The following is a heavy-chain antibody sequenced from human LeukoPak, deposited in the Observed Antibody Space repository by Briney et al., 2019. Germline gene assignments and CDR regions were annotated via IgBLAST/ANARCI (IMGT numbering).Heavy chain of an antibody. V-gene: IGHV3-23*01. CDR2: ISGSGGTK. CDR3: AQVMGVRGAPSDY. J-gene: IGHJ4*02. D-gene: IGHD3-10*01. Sequence: GGYLRLSCAASGFAFSSYAMSWVRQAPGKGLEWVSAISGSGGTKYYADSVNGRFTISRDNSKNTLYLQMNSLTAEDTALYYCAQVMGVRGAPSDYWGQGTLVTVSS. CDR1: GFAFSSYA.